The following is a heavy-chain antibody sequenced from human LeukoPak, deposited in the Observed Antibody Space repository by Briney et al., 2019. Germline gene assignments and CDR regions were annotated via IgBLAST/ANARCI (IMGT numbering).Heavy chain of an antibody. CDR1: GYTFTSYA. Sequence: ASVKVSCKASGYTFTSYAMHWVRQAPGQRLEWMGWINAGNGNTKYSQKFQGRVTITRDTSASTAYMELSSLRSEDTAVYYCARGYDSSGYYPLRHWGQGTLVTVSS. CDR2: INAGNGNT. D-gene: IGHD3-22*01. CDR3: ARGYDSSGYYPLRH. J-gene: IGHJ4*02. V-gene: IGHV1-3*01.